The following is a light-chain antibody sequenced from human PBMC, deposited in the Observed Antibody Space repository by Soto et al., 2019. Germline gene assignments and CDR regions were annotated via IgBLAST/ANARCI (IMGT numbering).Light chain of an antibody. CDR2: VAS. CDR1: QSVSSSY. Sequence: EVVLTQSPGTLSLSPGERATLSCRASQSVSSSYLAWYLQKPGQAPRLLIYVASSRATGIPDRFSGSGSGTDFTLTISRLEPEDFAMYYCQQYGSSPYTFGQGTKLEIK. J-gene: IGKJ2*01. CDR3: QQYGSSPYT. V-gene: IGKV3-20*01.